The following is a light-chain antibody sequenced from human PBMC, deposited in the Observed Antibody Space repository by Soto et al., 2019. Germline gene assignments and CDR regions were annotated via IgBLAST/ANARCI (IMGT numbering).Light chain of an antibody. J-gene: IGKJ1*01. CDR1: QSIGSY. CDR3: QQYGGSPRT. Sequence: EIVMTQSPATLSVSPGERATLSCRASQSIGSYLAWYQHKLGQPPRLLIYDASNRATGIPDRFSGSGSGTDFTLTITRLEPEDFAVYYCQQYGGSPRTFGQGTKVDIK. V-gene: IGKV3-20*01. CDR2: DAS.